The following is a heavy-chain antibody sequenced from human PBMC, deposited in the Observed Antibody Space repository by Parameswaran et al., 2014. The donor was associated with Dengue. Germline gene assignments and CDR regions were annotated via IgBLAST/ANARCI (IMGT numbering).Heavy chain of an antibody. J-gene: IGHJ4*02. V-gene: IGHV1-18*01. Sequence: WVRQAPGQGLEWMGWISAYNGNTNYAQKLQGRVTMTTDTSTSTAYMELRSLRSDDTAVYYCAREGSLGSSSWLYYFDYWGQGTLVTVSS. CDR2: ISAYNGNT. CDR3: AREGSLGSSSWLYYFDY. D-gene: IGHD6-13*01.